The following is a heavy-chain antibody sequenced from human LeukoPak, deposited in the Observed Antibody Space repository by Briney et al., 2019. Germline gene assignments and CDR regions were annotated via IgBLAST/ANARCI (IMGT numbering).Heavy chain of an antibody. D-gene: IGHD5-12*01. V-gene: IGHV1-2*02. J-gene: IGHJ6*03. CDR3: ARDYESGYDFPAANYYYYYYMDV. CDR2: INPNSGGT. Sequence: ASVKVSCKASGYTFTGYYMHWVRQAPGQGLEWMGWINPNSGGTNYAQKFQGRVTMTRDTSISTAYMELSRLRSDDTAVYYCARDYESGYDFPAANYYYYYYMDVWGKGTTVTVSS. CDR1: GYTFTGYY.